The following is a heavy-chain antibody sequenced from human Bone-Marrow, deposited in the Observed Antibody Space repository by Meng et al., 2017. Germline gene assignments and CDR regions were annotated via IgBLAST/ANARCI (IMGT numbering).Heavy chain of an antibody. D-gene: IGHD5-18*01. CDR1: GDSVSSNSAA. V-gene: IGHV6-1*01. CDR2: TYYRSKWYN. CDR3: ARDSIQLWSRDLFDY. Sequence: VKRQQPVPGLVKPPQTRSLTCAISGDSVSSNSAAWNWIRQSPSRGLEWLGRTYYRSKWYNDYAVSVKSRITINPDTSKNQFSLQLNSVTPEDTAVYYCARDSIQLWSRDLFDYWGQGTLVTVSS. J-gene: IGHJ4*02.